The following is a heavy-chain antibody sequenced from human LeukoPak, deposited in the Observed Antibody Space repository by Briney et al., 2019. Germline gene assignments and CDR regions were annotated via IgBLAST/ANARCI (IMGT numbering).Heavy chain of an antibody. Sequence: LGGSLSLSCAASGFTFSSYWMHWVRRAPGKGLVWVSRINSDGSSTSYADSVKGRFTISRDNAKNTLFLQMNTLRAEDTAVYYCASAEVIQYGMDVWGQGTTVTVSS. CDR1: GFTFSSYW. CDR3: ASAEVIQYGMDV. D-gene: IGHD3-16*02. V-gene: IGHV3-74*01. CDR2: INSDGSST. J-gene: IGHJ6*02.